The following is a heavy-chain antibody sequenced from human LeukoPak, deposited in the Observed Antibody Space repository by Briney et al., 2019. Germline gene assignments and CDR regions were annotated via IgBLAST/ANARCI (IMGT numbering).Heavy chain of an antibody. D-gene: IGHD3-16*01. CDR1: GFTFSSYA. CDR3: AREGAADYYYYMDV. CDR2: ISYDGSNK. Sequence: GGSLRLSCAASGFTFSSYAMHWVRQAPGKGLEWVAVISYDGSNKYYADSVKGRFTISRGNSKNTLYLQMNSLRAEDTAVYYCAREGAADYYYYMDVLGKGTTVTVSS. V-gene: IGHV3-30*04. J-gene: IGHJ6*03.